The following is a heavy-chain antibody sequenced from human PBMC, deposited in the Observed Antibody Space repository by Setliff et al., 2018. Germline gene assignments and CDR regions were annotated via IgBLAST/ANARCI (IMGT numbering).Heavy chain of an antibody. Sequence: PGGSLRLSCVVSGFSFSRHWMSWVRQAPGKGLEWVSYISGSSSYTNYADSVKGRFTISRDNAKNSLYLQMNSLRAEDTAVYYCARDSVTMVRGVIRSYYYYYMDVWGQGTTVTVSS. CDR2: ISGSSSYT. D-gene: IGHD3-10*01. CDR3: ARDSVTMVRGVIRSYYYYYMDV. CDR1: GFSFSRHW. J-gene: IGHJ6*03. V-gene: IGHV3-11*05.